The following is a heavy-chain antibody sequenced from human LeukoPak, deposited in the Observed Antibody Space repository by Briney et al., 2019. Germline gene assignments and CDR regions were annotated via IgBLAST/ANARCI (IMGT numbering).Heavy chain of an antibody. J-gene: IGHJ3*02. CDR2: IYYSGST. D-gene: IGHD1-26*01. CDR3: ARGGGGVGGSYPDAFDI. V-gene: IGHV4-59*12. Sequence: SETLSLTCTVSGGSISSYYWSWIRQPPGKGLEWIGYIYYSGSTNYNPSLKSRVTISVDTSKNQFSLKLSSVTAADTAVYYCARGGGGVGGSYPDAFDIWGQGTMVTVSS. CDR1: GGSISSYY.